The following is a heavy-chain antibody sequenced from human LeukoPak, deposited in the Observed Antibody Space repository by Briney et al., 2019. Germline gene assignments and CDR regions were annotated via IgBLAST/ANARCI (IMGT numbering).Heavy chain of an antibody. V-gene: IGHV3-66*01. D-gene: IGHD3-10*01. CDR1: GFTVSSNY. CDR2: IYSGGST. Sequence: GGSLRLSCAASGFTVSSNYMSWVRQAPGKGLEWVSVIYSGGSTYYADSVKGRFTISRDNSKNTLYLQMNSLRAEDTAVYYCASYIGLLWFGALEYWGQGTLVTVSS. J-gene: IGHJ4*02. CDR3: ASYIGLLWFGALEY.